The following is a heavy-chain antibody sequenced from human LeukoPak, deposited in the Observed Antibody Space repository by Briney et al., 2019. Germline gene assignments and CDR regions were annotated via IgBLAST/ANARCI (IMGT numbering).Heavy chain of an antibody. Sequence: KVSCKASVATFSSYAISSVRQAAGHGVEGLGGISPIFGTANYAQKFQGRVTITTDESTSTAYMELSSLRSEDTAVYYCARGYSYGRYYYYYMDVWGKGTTVTVSS. CDR1: VATFSSYA. CDR3: ARGYSYGRYYYYYMDV. D-gene: IGHD5-18*01. J-gene: IGHJ6*03. CDR2: ISPIFGTA. V-gene: IGHV1-69*05.